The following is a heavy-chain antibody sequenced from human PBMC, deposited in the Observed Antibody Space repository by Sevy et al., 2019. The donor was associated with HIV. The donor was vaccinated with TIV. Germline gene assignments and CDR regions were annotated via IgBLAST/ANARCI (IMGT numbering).Heavy chain of an antibody. CDR3: TTGGSLFQH. D-gene: IGHD3-16*01. J-gene: IGHJ1*01. CDR1: GFTFTNVW. CDR2: IKSKTDGGTT. V-gene: IGHV3-15*01. Sequence: GGSLRLSCAASGFTFTNVWMSWVRQAPGKGPEWVAHIKSKTDGGTTDYAAPVRGRLTISRDNSKNKLYLQMNSLKTEDTAVYYCTTGGSLFQHWGQGTLVTVSS.